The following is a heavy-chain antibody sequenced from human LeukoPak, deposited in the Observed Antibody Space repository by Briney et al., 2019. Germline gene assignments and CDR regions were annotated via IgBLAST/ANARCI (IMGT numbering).Heavy chain of an antibody. Sequence: GGSLRLSCAASGFTFSGSAMHWVRQASGKGLEWVGRIRSKANSYATAYAASVKGRFTISRDDSKNTAYLQMNSLKTEDTAVYYCTRLREGRGSSGYYYDYWGQGTLVTVSS. CDR2: IRSKANSYAT. D-gene: IGHD3-22*01. CDR1: GFTFSGSA. J-gene: IGHJ4*02. V-gene: IGHV3-73*01. CDR3: TRLREGRGSSGYYYDY.